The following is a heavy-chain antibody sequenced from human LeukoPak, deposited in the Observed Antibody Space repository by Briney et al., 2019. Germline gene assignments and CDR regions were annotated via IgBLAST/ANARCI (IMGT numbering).Heavy chain of an antibody. D-gene: IGHD2-8*02. CDR3: ARDGPPTGAGDFDY. V-gene: IGHV3-48*01. Sequence: GGSLRLSCSVSGFTFSSYSMNWVRQAPGKGLAWVSYISSSSSTIYYADSVRGRFTISRDSVENSLFLQMNNLRAEDTAVYYCARDGPPTGAGDFDYWGLGTPVTVSS. CDR1: GFTFSSYS. CDR2: ISSSSSTI. J-gene: IGHJ4*02.